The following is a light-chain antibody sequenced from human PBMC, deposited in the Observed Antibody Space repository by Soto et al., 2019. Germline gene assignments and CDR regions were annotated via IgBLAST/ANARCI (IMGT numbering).Light chain of an antibody. CDR3: QQYGDWPPDT. J-gene: IGKJ2*01. Sequence: EVVLTQSPATLSVSPGDRATLSCRASQSVSRNLAWYQQKPGQAPRLLIYGASTRATDVPARFSGSGSGTEFTLSISSLQSEDFAVYYCQQYGDWPPDTFGQGTKLEI. V-gene: IGKV3-15*01. CDR2: GAS. CDR1: QSVSRN.